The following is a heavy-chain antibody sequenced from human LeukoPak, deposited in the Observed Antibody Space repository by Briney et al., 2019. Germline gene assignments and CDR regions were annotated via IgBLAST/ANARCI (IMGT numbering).Heavy chain of an antibody. CDR1: GFTFNNYG. D-gene: IGHD6-13*01. Sequence: GGSLRLSCAASGFTFNNYGMHYVQAPGKGLEWVAVISDDGRNKNYADSVKGRFTISRDNSNNTLYLQMNSLRAEDTGVYYCAKDRETTASGTFDYWGQGTLVTVSS. CDR2: ISDDGRNK. V-gene: IGHV3-30*18. J-gene: IGHJ4*02. CDR3: AKDRETTASGTFDY.